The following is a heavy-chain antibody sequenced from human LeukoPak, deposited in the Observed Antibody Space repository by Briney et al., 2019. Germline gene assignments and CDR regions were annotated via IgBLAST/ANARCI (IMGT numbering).Heavy chain of an antibody. V-gene: IGHV4-34*01. Sequence: SETLSLTCAVDGGSFSDYYWSWIRQPPGKGLEWIGEINHSGSTNYNPSLKSRVTISVDTSKNQFSLKLSSVTAADTAVYYCARGGDTAMEFDYWGQGTLVTVSS. CDR3: ARGGDTAMEFDY. CDR2: INHSGST. CDR1: GGSFSDYY. J-gene: IGHJ4*02. D-gene: IGHD5-18*01.